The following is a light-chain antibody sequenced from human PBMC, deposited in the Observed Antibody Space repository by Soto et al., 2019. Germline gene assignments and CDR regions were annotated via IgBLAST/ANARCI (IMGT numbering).Light chain of an antibody. CDR1: QGIRSW. CDR3: QQANSFPIT. J-gene: IGKJ5*01. Sequence: DIQMTQSPSSVSASVGDRVTITCRASQGIRSWLAWYQQKPGKAPKLLIYDASSLQSGVPSRFSVSGSGTDFTLTISSLQPEDFATYYCQQANSFPITFGQGTRLEIK. V-gene: IGKV1D-12*01. CDR2: DAS.